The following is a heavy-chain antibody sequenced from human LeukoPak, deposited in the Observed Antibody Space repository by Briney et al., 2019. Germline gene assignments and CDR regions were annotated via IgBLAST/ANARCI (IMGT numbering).Heavy chain of an antibody. CDR2: INPNSGGT. J-gene: IGHJ4*02. CDR3: AREVIAVAGNIDY. D-gene: IGHD6-19*01. Sequence: ASVKVSCKASGYTFTGCYMHWVRQAPGQGLEWMGWINPNSGGTNYAQKFQGRVTMTRDTSISTAYMELSRLRSDDTAVYYCAREVIAVAGNIDYWGQGTLVTVSS. V-gene: IGHV1-2*02. CDR1: GYTFTGCY.